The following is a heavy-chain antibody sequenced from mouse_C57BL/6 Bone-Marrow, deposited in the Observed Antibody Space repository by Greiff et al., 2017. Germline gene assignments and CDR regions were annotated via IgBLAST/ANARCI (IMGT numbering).Heavy chain of an antibody. CDR2: IDPETGGT. J-gene: IGHJ4*01. CDR1: GYTFTDYE. V-gene: IGHV1-15*01. Sequence: VQLQQSGAELVRPGASVTLSCKASGYTFTDYEMHWVKQTPVHGLEWIGAIDPETGGTAYNQKFKGKAILTADKSSSTAYMELRSLTSEDSAVYYGTRRDSRDYWGQGTSVTVSS. D-gene: IGHD3-3*01. CDR3: TRRDSRDY.